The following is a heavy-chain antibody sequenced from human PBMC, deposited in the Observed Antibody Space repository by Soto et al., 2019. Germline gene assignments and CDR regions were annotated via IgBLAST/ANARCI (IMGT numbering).Heavy chain of an antibody. V-gene: IGHV4-34*01. Sequence: SETLSLTCAVYGGSFSGYYWSWIRQPPGKGLEWIGEINHSGSTNYNPSLKSRVTISVDTSKNQFSLKLSSVTAADTAVYYCASGYYDFWSGYYTHAFDIWGQGIMVTVS. D-gene: IGHD3-3*01. CDR3: ASGYYDFWSGYYTHAFDI. CDR2: INHSGST. J-gene: IGHJ3*02. CDR1: GGSFSGYY.